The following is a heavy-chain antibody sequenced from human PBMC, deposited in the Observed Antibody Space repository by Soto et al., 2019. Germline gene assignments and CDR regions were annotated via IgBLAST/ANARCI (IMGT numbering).Heavy chain of an antibody. CDR2: IYYSGST. CDR1: GGSLSSGDCY. Sequence: SETLSLTCTVSGGSLSSGDCYWSWISQPPGKGLEWIGYIYYSGSTYYNPSLKSRVTISVDTSKNQFSLKLSSVTAADTAVYYCARYYDSSGYTDYWGQGTLVTVSS. J-gene: IGHJ4*02. CDR3: ARYYDSSGYTDY. V-gene: IGHV4-30-4*01. D-gene: IGHD3-22*01.